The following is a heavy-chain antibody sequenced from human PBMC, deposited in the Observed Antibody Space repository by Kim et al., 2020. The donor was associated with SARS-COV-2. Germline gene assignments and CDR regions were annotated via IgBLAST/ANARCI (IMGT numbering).Heavy chain of an antibody. CDR2: IDSDGSTT. D-gene: IGHD1-1*01. CDR1: GFTFSSYW. Sequence: GGSLRLSCAASGFTFSSYWMHWVRQAPGEGLVFVSRIDSDGSTTQYADSVRGRFTISRDNAKNTLYLQMYSLRAEDTGVYYCARASTIGSTKNDYWGQGTLVTVSS. CDR3: ARASTIGSTKNDY. J-gene: IGHJ4*02. V-gene: IGHV3-74*03.